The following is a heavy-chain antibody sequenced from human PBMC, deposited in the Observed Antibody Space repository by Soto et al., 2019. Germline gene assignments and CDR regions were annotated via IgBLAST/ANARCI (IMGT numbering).Heavy chain of an antibody. V-gene: IGHV5-51*01. J-gene: IGHJ4*02. CDR1: GYSFTNYW. CDR3: ARQGSSGYYFQVDY. D-gene: IGHD3-22*01. Sequence: PGESLKISCQGSGYSFTNYWIAWVRQMPGKGLEWMGIIYPGDSDTRYSPSFQGQVTISADNSISTAYLQWSSLKASDTAMYYCARQGSSGYYFQVDYWGQGTLVTVSS. CDR2: IYPGDSDT.